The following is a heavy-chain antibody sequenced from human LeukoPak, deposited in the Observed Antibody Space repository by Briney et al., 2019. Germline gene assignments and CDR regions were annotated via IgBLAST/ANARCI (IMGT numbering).Heavy chain of an antibody. J-gene: IGHJ6*04. CDR1: GFTFSSYA. D-gene: IGHD6-13*01. Sequence: PGGSLRLSCAASGFTFSSYAMSWVRQAPGKGLEWVSAISGSGGSTYYADSVKGRSTISRDNSKNTLYLQMNSLRAEDTAVYYCAKDLAAAVVDGMDVWGKGTTVTVSS. CDR3: AKDLAAAVVDGMDV. CDR2: ISGSGGST. V-gene: IGHV3-23*01.